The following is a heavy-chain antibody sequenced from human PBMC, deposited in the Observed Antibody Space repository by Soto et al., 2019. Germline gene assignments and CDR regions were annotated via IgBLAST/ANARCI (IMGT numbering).Heavy chain of an antibody. CDR1: GYTFTSYG. J-gene: IGHJ6*02. CDR3: ARGVRGDYYDSSGYLTGMDV. D-gene: IGHD3-22*01. CDR2: ISANSGNT. Sequence: ASVKVSCKASGYTFTSYGISWVRQAPGQGLERMGWISANSGNTNYVQKLQGRVTMTTDTSTSTAYMALRSLRSDDTAVYYCARGVRGDYYDSSGYLTGMDVWGQGTTVTVSS. V-gene: IGHV1-18*01.